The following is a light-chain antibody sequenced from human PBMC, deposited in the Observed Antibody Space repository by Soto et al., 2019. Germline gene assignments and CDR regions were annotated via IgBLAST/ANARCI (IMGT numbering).Light chain of an antibody. Sequence: EIVLTQSPGTLSLSPGERATLSCRASQSVSSSYLAWYQQKPGQAPRLLIYGASSRATGIPDRFSGSGSGTDFTLIISRLEPEDFAVYYCQQYSSSPPETFGQGTKVEIK. CDR1: QSVSSSY. J-gene: IGKJ1*01. V-gene: IGKV3-20*01. CDR2: GAS. CDR3: QQYSSSPPET.